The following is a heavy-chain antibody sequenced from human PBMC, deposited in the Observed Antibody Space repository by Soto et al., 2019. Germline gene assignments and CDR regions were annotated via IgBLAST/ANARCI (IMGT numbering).Heavy chain of an antibody. CDR3: ARAAINWYFDL. J-gene: IGHJ2*01. CDR2: IWYDGSNK. Sequence: QVQLVESGGGVVQPGRSLRLSCAASGFTFSSYGMHWVRQAPGKGLEWVAVIWYDGSNKYYADSVKGRFTISRDNSKITLYLRMNTLRAEDRAVYYCARAAINWYFDLWGRRPLVTVCS. V-gene: IGHV3-33*01. CDR1: GFTFSSYG.